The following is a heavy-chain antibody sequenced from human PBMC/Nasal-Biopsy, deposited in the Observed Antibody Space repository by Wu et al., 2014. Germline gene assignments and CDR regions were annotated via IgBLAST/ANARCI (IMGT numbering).Heavy chain of an antibody. CDR3: ARRSRTYYGDYDYYYNMDV. D-gene: IGHD4-17*01. Sequence: ASGFTFSDYAMSWVRRAPGKGWSGSQVLVVGGFDTYYADSVKGRFAISRDNSKNTLSLQMNSLRVEDTAVYYCARRSRTYYGDYDYYYNMDVWGEGTSVTVSS. J-gene: IGHJ6*03. V-gene: IGHV3-23*01. CDR2: LVVGGFDT. CDR1: GFTFSDYA.